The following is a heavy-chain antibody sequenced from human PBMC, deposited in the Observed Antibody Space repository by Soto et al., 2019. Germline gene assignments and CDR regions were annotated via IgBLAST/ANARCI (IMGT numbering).Heavy chain of an antibody. V-gene: IGHV3-21*01. CDR1: GFTFSSYS. CDR2: ISSSSSYI. Sequence: GGSLRLSCAASGFTFSSYSMNWVRQAPGKGLEWVSSISSSSSYIYYADSVKGRFTISRDNAKNSLYLQMNSLRAEDTAVYYCARVHSSGWHDAFDIWGQGTMVTVSS. D-gene: IGHD6-19*01. CDR3: ARVHSSGWHDAFDI. J-gene: IGHJ3*02.